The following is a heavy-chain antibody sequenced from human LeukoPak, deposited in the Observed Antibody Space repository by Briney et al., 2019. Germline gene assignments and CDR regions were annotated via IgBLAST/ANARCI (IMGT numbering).Heavy chain of an antibody. CDR2: IWCDGSNK. V-gene: IGHV3-33*01. J-gene: IGHJ6*02. Sequence: PGGSLRLSCAASGFTFSTYGMHWVRQAPGKGLEWVAVIWCDGSNKYYGDSVRGRFTISRDNSENTLYLHMNSLRAEDTAVYYCARSGGFGSENYYYHGMDVWGQGTTVTVSS. CDR1: GFTFSTYG. D-gene: IGHD3-10*01. CDR3: ARSGGFGSENYYYHGMDV.